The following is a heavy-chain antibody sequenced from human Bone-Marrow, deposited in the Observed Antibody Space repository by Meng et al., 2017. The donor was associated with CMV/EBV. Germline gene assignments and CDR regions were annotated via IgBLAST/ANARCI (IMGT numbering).Heavy chain of an antibody. V-gene: IGHV4-59*01. D-gene: IGHD6-13*01. CDR1: GFTFSSYA. CDR2: IYYSGTT. CDR3: ARGSYSTDYYFDY. J-gene: IGHJ4*02. Sequence: ESLKISCAASGFTFSSYAMSWVRQAPGKGLEWVGYIYYSGTTNYNPSLKSRVTISVDTSKNQFSLKLSSVTAADTAVYYCARGSYSTDYYFDYWGQGTLVTVSS.